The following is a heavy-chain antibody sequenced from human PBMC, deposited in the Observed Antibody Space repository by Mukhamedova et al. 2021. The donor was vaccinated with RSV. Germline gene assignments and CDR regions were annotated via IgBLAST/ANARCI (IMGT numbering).Heavy chain of an antibody. Sequence: TSSSYAMPWVRQAPGKGLEWVAVISYDGSNKYYADSVKGRLTISRDNSPNTLYLQMNSLRAEDTAVYYCARASIAVAVHLDYWGQ. CDR3: ARASIAVAVHLDY. CDR2: ISYDGSNK. V-gene: IGHV3-30*01. J-gene: IGHJ4*02. D-gene: IGHD6-19*01. CDR1: TSSSYA.